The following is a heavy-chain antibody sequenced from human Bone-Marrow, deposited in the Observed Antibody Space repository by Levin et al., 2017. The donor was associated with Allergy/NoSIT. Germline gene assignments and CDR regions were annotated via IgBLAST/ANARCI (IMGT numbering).Heavy chain of an antibody. CDR2: INPDNGDT. CDR3: SRILTGIGEWFDP. CDR1: GYTFTAYY. D-gene: IGHD1-20*01. V-gene: IGHV1-2*02. J-gene: IGHJ5*02. Sequence: ASVKVSCKASGYTFTAYYIHWVRQAPGQGLEWMAWINPDNGDTNSAQQFQGRVSVTRDPSINTAYLELTRLRFDDTAVYFCSRILTGIGEWFDPWGQGTLVTVS.